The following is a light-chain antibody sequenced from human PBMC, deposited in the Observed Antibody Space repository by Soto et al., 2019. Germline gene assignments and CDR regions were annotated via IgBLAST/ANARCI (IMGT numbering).Light chain of an antibody. CDR3: SSYTSSSTPCV. J-gene: IGLJ1*01. Sequence: QSALTQPASVSGSPGQSITISCTGTSSDVGGYNYVSWYQQHPGKAPKLMIYEVSNRPSGVSNRFSGSKSGNTASLTISGLQAEDEADYYRSSYTSSSTPCVFGTGTKVTVL. V-gene: IGLV2-14*01. CDR2: EVS. CDR1: SSDVGGYNY.